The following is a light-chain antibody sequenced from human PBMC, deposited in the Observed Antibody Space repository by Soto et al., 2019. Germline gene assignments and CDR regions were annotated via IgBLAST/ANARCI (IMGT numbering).Light chain of an antibody. Sequence: DLPMTQSPSSLSASVGDRVTITCRASQGIRDYLAWYQQKPGKAPNLLIYGASSLQSGVPSRFSGSGSGTDFSLTISSLQSEDFAVYYCLQYHHWPLTFGGGTKVEI. CDR2: GAS. J-gene: IGKJ4*01. CDR3: LQYHHWPLT. V-gene: IGKV1-27*01. CDR1: QGIRDY.